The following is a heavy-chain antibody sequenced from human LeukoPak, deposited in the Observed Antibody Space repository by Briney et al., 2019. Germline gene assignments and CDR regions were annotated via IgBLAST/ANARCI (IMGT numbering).Heavy chain of an antibody. D-gene: IGHD3-10*01. CDR2: VSGSGGST. CDR3: VRDGEGVAISVNYWFDP. CDR1: GFIFSNYG. J-gene: IGHJ5*02. V-gene: IGHV3-23*01. Sequence: GGSLRLSCTASGFIFSNYGMNWVRQAPGKGLEWVSAVSGSGGSTYYADSVKGRFTISRDNSKNTLYLQMNSLRSEDTAVYYCVRDGEGVAISVNYWFDPWGQGTLVTVSS.